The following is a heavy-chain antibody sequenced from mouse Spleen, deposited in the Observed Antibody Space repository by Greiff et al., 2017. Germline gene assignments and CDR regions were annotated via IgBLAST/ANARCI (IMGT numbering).Heavy chain of an antibody. V-gene: IGHV1-39*01. J-gene: IGHJ3*01. CDR1: GYSFTDYN. D-gene: IGHD2-14*01. Sequence: VQLKESGPELVKPGASVKISCKASGYSFTDYNMTWVQQSNGKSLEWIGVINPNYGTTSYNQKFKGKATLTVDQSSSTAYMQLNSLTSEDSAVYYCARVGYRYEEGFAYWGQGTLVTVSA. CDR2: INPNYGTT. CDR3: ARVGYRYEEGFAY.